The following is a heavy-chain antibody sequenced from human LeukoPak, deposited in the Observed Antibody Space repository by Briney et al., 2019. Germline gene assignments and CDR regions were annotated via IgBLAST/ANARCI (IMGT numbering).Heavy chain of an antibody. D-gene: IGHD3-22*01. CDR2: IYRGGST. Sequence: GGSLRLSCAPSGFTVSSNYMSWVRQAPGKGLEWVSIIYRGGSTYYADSVKGRFTISRDNSKNTLYLQMNSLRAEDTAVYYCARHHYYESTGYYAPFDYWGQGTLVTVSS. CDR3: ARHHYYESTGYYAPFDY. J-gene: IGHJ4*02. V-gene: IGHV3-53*01. CDR1: GFTVSSNY.